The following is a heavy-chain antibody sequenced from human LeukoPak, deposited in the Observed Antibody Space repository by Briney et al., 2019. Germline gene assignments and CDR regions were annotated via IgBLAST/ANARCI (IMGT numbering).Heavy chain of an antibody. CDR2: ISGSGGST. Sequence: GGSLRVSCAASGFTFSSYAMSWVRQAPGKGLEWVSAISGSGGSTYYADSVKGRFTISRDNAKNSLYLQMNSLRAEDTAVYYCARTPRYYYGSSGYVDYWGQGTLVTVSS. V-gene: IGHV3-23*01. CDR3: ARTPRYYYGSSGYVDY. J-gene: IGHJ4*02. D-gene: IGHD3-22*01. CDR1: GFTFSSYA.